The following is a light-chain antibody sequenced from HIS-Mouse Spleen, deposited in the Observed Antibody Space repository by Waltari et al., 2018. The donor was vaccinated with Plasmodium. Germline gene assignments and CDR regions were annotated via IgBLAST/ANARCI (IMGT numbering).Light chain of an antibody. V-gene: IGKV3-15*01. CDR3: LQDYNYPYT. J-gene: IGKJ2*01. CDR2: GAS. CDR1: QSVSSN. Sequence: EIVMTQSPATLSVSPGERATLSCGASQSVSSNLAWYQQKPGQAPRLLIYGASTRATGIPARFSGSGSGTEFTLTISSMQSEDFAVYYCLQDYNYPYTFGQGTKLEIK.